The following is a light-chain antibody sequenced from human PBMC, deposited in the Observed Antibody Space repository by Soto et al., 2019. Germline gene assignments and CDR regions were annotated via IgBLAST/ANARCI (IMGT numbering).Light chain of an antibody. J-gene: IGKJ1*01. CDR2: DAS. CDR3: QQYNNWPRT. CDR1: QSVGDY. Sequence: IVLTQSPATLSLSPGERATLSCRASQSVGDYLGWYQQKPGQAPRLLIYDASQRATGVPARFSGSRSGAEFTLTISSLQSEDFAVYYCQQYNNWPRTFGQGTKVDIK. V-gene: IGKV3D-15*01.